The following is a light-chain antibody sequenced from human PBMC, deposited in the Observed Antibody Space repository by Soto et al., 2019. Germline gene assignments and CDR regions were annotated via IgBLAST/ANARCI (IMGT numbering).Light chain of an antibody. J-gene: IGLJ3*02. Sequence: QSALTQPASVSGSPGQSITISCTGTSSDVGAYDYVSWYQQHPGKAPKFILYEVSNRPSGLSNRFSGSKSGNTASLTISGLQAEDEADYYCSSYTTSNTGVFGGGTKLTVL. CDR3: SSYTTSNTGV. V-gene: IGLV2-14*01. CDR2: EVS. CDR1: SSDVGAYDY.